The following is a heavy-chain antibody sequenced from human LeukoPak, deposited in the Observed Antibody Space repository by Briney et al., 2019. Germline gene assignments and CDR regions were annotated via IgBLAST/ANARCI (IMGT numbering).Heavy chain of an antibody. CDR1: GGTFSSYA. Sequence: ASVKVSCKASGGTFSSYAISWVRQAPGQGLEWMGGIIPIFGTANYAQKFQGRVTITTDESTSTAYMELSSLRSEDTAVYYCARVIRSGGRYYFDYWGQGTLVTVSS. D-gene: IGHD4-17*01. V-gene: IGHV1-69*05. CDR3: ARVIRSGGRYYFDY. CDR2: IIPIFGTA. J-gene: IGHJ4*02.